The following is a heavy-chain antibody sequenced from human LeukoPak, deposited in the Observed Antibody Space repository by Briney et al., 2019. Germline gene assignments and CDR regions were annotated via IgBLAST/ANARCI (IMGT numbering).Heavy chain of an antibody. Sequence: SETLSLTCAVYGGSFSGYYWSWIRQPPGKGLEWIGEINHSGSTNYNPSLKSRVTISVDTSKNQFSLKLSSVTAADTAVYYCARSDDILTGYRGGFDPWGQGTLVTVSS. CDR1: GGSFSGYY. V-gene: IGHV4-34*01. D-gene: IGHD3-9*01. CDR2: INHSGST. CDR3: ARSDDILTGYRGGFDP. J-gene: IGHJ5*02.